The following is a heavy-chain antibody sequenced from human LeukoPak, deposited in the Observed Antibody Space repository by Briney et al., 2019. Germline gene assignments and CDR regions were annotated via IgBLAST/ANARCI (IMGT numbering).Heavy chain of an antibody. CDR1: GYTFTSYG. D-gene: IGHD2-21*02. CDR2: ISAYNGNT. Sequence: ASVKVSCKASGYTFTSYGISWVRQAPGQGLEWMGWISAYNGNTNYAQKLQGRVTMTTDTSTSTAYMEPRSLRSDDTAVYYCARDGSVAVTTPIDYWGQGTLVTVSS. J-gene: IGHJ4*02. CDR3: ARDGSVAVTTPIDY. V-gene: IGHV1-18*01.